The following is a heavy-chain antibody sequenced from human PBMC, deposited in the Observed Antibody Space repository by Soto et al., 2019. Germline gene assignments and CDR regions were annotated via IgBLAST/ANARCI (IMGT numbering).Heavy chain of an antibody. Sequence: SETLSLTCAVYGGSFSGYYWSWIRQPPGKGLERIGEINHSGSTNYNPSLKSRVTISLDTSKNQFSLKLSSVTAADTAVFYCARVYCSSTSCYNWFDPWGQGTLVTVSS. CDR1: GGSFSGYY. V-gene: IGHV4-34*01. J-gene: IGHJ5*02. D-gene: IGHD2-2*01. CDR2: INHSGST. CDR3: ARVYCSSTSCYNWFDP.